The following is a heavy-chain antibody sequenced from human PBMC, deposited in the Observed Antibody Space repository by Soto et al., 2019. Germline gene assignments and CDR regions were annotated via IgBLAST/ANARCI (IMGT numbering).Heavy chain of an antibody. CDR3: ARESSYSGSPRSRYFQH. CDR1: GYTFTGYY. CDR2: INPNSGGT. D-gene: IGHD1-26*01. Sequence: ASVKVSCKASGYTFTGYYMHWVRQAPGQGLEWMGWINPNSGGTNYAQKFQGWVTMTRDTSISTAYMELSRLRSDDTAVYYCARESSYSGSPRSRYFQHWGQGTLVTVSS. V-gene: IGHV1-2*04. J-gene: IGHJ1*01.